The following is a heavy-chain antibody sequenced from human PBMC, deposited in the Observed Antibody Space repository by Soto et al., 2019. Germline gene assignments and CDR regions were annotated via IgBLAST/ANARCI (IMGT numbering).Heavy chain of an antibody. CDR3: ARADILTGFVDY. Sequence: EVQLVESGGGLVKPGGSLRLSCAAFGFTFRTHTMNWVRQAPGRGLEWVSVISSSSASIYYADSLKGRFTISRDNAKHSLYLQMNSLRADDTAVYYCARADILTGFVDYWGQGTLVTVSS. CDR2: ISSSSASI. J-gene: IGHJ4*02. V-gene: IGHV3-21*01. CDR1: GFTFRTHT. D-gene: IGHD3-9*01.